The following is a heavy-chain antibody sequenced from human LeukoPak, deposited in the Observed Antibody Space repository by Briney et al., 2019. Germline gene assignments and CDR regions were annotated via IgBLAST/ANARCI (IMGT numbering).Heavy chain of an antibody. D-gene: IGHD4-17*01. Sequence: SETLSLTCIVSGGSISSSSYYWGWIRQPPGKGLEWIGSIYYSGSTFYNPSLKSRVTVSVDTSKNQFSLQLSSVTAADTAVYYCASFPGDHGMDVWGQGTTVTVSS. J-gene: IGHJ6*02. V-gene: IGHV4-39*01. CDR1: GGSISSSSYY. CDR3: ASFPGDHGMDV. CDR2: IYYSGST.